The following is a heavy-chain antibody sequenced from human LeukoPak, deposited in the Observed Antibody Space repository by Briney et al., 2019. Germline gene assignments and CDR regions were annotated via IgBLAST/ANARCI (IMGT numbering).Heavy chain of an antibody. CDR1: GFTFSSYA. J-gene: IGHJ4*02. Sequence: PGGSQRLSCAASGFTFSSYAMHWVRQAPGKGLEWVAVISYDGSNKYYADSVKGRFTISRDNSKNTLYLQMNSLRAEDTAVYYCARNRGYSYGYGDYWGQGTLVTVSS. D-gene: IGHD5-18*01. CDR3: ARNRGYSYGYGDY. V-gene: IGHV3-30*04. CDR2: ISYDGSNK.